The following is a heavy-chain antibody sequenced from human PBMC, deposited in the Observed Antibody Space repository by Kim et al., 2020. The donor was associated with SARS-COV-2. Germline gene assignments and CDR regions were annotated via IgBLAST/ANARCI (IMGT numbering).Heavy chain of an antibody. J-gene: IGHJ3*02. CDR2: IYYSGST. CDR1: GGSVSSGSYY. V-gene: IGHV4-61*01. Sequence: SETLSLTCTVSGGSVSSGSYYWSWIRQPPGKGLEWIGYIYYSGSTNYNPSLKSRVTISVDTSKNQFSLKLSSVTAADTAVYYCARDRYYYDRSRTFDIWGQGTMVTVSS. CDR3: ARDRYYYDRSRTFDI. D-gene: IGHD3-22*01.